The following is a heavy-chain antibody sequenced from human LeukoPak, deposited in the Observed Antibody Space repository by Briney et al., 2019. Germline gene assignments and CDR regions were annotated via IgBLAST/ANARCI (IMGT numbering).Heavy chain of an antibody. CDR3: AKDLTGEAGS. CDR2: ISSSSFKI. D-gene: IGHD7-27*01. J-gene: IGHJ5*02. V-gene: IGHV3-48*01. CDR1: EFTFVRYA. Sequence: GGSLRLSCAASEFTFVRYAMNWVRQAPGKGLEWVSYISSSSFKIGYADSVKGRFSISRDNSRDTLYLQMNSLRPEDSAVYYCAKDLTGEAGSWGQGTLVIVSS.